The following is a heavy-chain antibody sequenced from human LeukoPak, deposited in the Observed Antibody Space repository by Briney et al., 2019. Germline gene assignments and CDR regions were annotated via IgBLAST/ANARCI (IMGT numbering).Heavy chain of an antibody. Sequence: PSETLSLTCTVSGGSISSSSYYWGWIRQPPGKGLEWIGSIYYSGSTYYNPSLKSQVTISVDTSKNQFSLKLSSVTAADTAVYYCARQGKDFWSGYYSPYYFDYWGQGTLVTVSS. J-gene: IGHJ4*02. CDR1: GGSISSSSYY. D-gene: IGHD3-3*01. V-gene: IGHV4-39*01. CDR3: ARQGKDFWSGYYSPYYFDY. CDR2: IYYSGST.